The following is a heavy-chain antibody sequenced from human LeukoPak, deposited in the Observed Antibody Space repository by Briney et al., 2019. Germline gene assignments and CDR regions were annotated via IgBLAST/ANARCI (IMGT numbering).Heavy chain of an antibody. V-gene: IGHV7-4-1*02. CDR2: INTKTANP. CDR1: GYQFISYT. D-gene: IGHD6-13*01. CDR3: ARDLGSVRSSWYYFDY. J-gene: IGHJ4*02. Sequence: ASVKVSCKASGYQFISYTMSWVRQAPGQGLEWMGWINTKTANPTYAQDFTGRFVFSLDTSVSTAYLQISGLKAGDTAVYYCARDLGSVRSSWYYFDYWGQGTLVTVSS.